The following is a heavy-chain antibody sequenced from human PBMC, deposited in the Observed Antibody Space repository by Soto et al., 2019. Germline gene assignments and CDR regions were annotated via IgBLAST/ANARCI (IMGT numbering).Heavy chain of an antibody. D-gene: IGHD6-6*01. CDR3: ARGGRVAARPQDQLWVDY. J-gene: IGHJ4*02. CDR2: IIPIFGTA. CDR1: GGTFSSYA. V-gene: IGHV1-69*06. Sequence: QVQLVQSGAEVKKPGSLVKVSCKASGGTFSSYAISWVRQAPGQGLEWMGGIIPIFGTANYAQKFQGRVTITADKSTSTAYMELSSLRSEDTAVYYCARGGRVAARPQDQLWVDYWGQGTLVTVSS.